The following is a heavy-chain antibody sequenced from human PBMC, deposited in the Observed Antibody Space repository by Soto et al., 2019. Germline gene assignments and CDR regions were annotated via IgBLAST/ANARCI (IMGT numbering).Heavy chain of an antibody. V-gene: IGHV1-24*01. Sequence: ASVKVSCKASGYTLTELSIHWVRQAPGKGLEWMGGFDPEDGETIYAQKFQGRVTMTEDTSTDTAYMDLSSLRSEDTAVYYCASPLPVEPRNYYFYGVDVWGQGTTVTVSS. CDR1: GYTLTELS. D-gene: IGHD1-1*01. J-gene: IGHJ6*02. CDR3: ASPLPVEPRNYYFYGVDV. CDR2: FDPEDGET.